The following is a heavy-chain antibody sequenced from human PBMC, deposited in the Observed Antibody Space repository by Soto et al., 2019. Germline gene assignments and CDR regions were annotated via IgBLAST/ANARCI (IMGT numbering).Heavy chain of an antibody. CDR2: ISYDGSNK. CDR3: ARDESSGYGSGSYPDY. CDR1: GFTFSSYA. J-gene: IGHJ4*02. D-gene: IGHD3-10*01. Sequence: GGSLRLSCAASGFTFSSYAMHWVRQAPGKGLEWVAVISYDGSNKYYADSVKGRFTISRDNSKNTLYLQMNSLRAEDTAVYYCARDESSGYGSGSYPDYWGQGTLVTVSS. V-gene: IGHV3-30*04.